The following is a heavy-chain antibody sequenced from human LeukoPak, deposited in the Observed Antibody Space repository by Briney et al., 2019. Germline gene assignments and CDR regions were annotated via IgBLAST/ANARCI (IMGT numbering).Heavy chain of an antibody. Sequence: GRSLRLSCAASGFTFSSYAMHWVRQAPGKGLEWVAVISYDGSNKYYADSVKGRFTISRDNSKNTLYLQMNSLRAEDTAVYYCARDRRGPQGYCSGGSCYDYWGQGTLVTVSS. CDR2: ISYDGSNK. J-gene: IGHJ4*02. D-gene: IGHD2-15*01. CDR3: ARDRRGPQGYCSGGSCYDY. CDR1: GFTFSSYA. V-gene: IGHV3-30-3*01.